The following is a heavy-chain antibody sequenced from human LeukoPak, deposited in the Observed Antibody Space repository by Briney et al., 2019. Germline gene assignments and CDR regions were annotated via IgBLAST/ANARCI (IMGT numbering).Heavy chain of an antibody. CDR1: GGSITSHY. D-gene: IGHD5-12*01. CDR3: ARDPSGYDYYFDY. Sequence: SETLSLTCTVSGGSITSHYWSWIRQPPGKGLEWIGYIDHSGSTNYNPSLTSRVTISVDTSKNQFSLKLTYVTAADTAVYYCARDPSGYDYYFDYWGQGSLVTVSS. CDR2: IDHSGST. J-gene: IGHJ4*02. V-gene: IGHV4-59*11.